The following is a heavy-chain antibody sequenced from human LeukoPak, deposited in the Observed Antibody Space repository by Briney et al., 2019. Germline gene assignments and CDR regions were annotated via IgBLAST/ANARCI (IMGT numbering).Heavy chain of an antibody. D-gene: IGHD2-2*01. Sequence: GGSLRLSCAASGFTFSSYSMNWVRQAPGKGLEWVSSISSSSSYIYYADSVKGRFTISRDNAKNSLCLQMNSLRAEDTAVYYCARAEFCSSTSCSRGSLFDYWGQGTLVTVSS. V-gene: IGHV3-21*01. CDR2: ISSSSSYI. CDR1: GFTFSSYS. J-gene: IGHJ4*02. CDR3: ARAEFCSSTSCSRGSLFDY.